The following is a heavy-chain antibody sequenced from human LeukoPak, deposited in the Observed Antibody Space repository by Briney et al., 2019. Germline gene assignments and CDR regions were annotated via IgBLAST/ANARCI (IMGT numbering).Heavy chain of an antibody. V-gene: IGHV4-34*01. CDR3: ARGFYYLDY. CDR2: INHSGST. CDR1: GGSFSGYY. Sequence: SETLSLACAVYGGSFSGYYWSWIRQPPGKGLEWIGEINHSGSTNYNPSLKSRVTISVDTSKNQFSLKLSSVTAADTAVYYCARGFYYLDYWGQGTLVTVSS. J-gene: IGHJ4*02.